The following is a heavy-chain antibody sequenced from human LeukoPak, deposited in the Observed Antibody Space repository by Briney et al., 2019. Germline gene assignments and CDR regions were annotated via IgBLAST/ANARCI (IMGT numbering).Heavy chain of an antibody. CDR2: INPNSGGT. CDR1: GYTFTGYY. V-gene: IGHV1-2*02. CDR3: ARDLAFGSSSYSFDY. J-gene: IGHJ4*02. D-gene: IGHD6-6*01. Sequence: ASVKVSCKASGYTFTGYYMHWVRQAPGQGLEWMGWINPNSGGTNYAQKFQGRVTMTRDTSISTAYMELSRLRSDDTAVYYCARDLAFGSSSYSFDYWGQGTLVTVSS.